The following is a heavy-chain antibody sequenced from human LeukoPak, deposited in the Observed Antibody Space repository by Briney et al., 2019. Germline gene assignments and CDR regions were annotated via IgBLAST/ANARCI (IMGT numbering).Heavy chain of an antibody. J-gene: IGHJ4*02. Sequence: PSETLSLTCTVSGGSISSYYWSWIRQPPGKGLEWIGYIYYSGSTNYNPSLKSRVTISADTSKNHFSLKLSSVTTADTAVYYCTRGAGWLIDYWGQGILVTVSS. D-gene: IGHD3-16*01. CDR2: IYYSGST. CDR1: GGSISSYY. CDR3: TRGAGWLIDY. V-gene: IGHV4-59*01.